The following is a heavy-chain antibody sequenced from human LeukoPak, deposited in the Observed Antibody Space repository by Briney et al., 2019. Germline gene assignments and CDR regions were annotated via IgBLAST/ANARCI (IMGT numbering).Heavy chain of an antibody. CDR2: ISGSSGTT. V-gene: IGHV3-23*01. Sequence: GRSLRLSCAASGFTFSSYAMSWVRQTPGKGPEWVSAISGSSGTTFYADSVKVRFTISRDNSKNTLYLQMNSLRAEDTAIYYCAKEREAYCSGGSCYGSDKLFPADYWGQGSLVTVSS. CDR3: AKEREAYCSGGSCYGSDKLFPADY. CDR1: GFTFSSYA. J-gene: IGHJ4*02. D-gene: IGHD2-15*01.